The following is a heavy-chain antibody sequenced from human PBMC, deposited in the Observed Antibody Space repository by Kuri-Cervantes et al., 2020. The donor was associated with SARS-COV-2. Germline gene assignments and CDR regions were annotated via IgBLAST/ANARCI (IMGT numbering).Heavy chain of an antibody. CDR2: ISYDGSDK. J-gene: IGHJ6*02. Sequence: LKISCAASGFTFSNFGMHWVRQAPGKGLEWVTLISYDGSDKYYADSVKGRFTISRDNSKSALFLQMNSLRAEDTAEYYCARGAAAADYFFYGMDVWGRGTTVTVSS. CDR1: GFTFSNFG. CDR3: ARGAAAADYFFYGMDV. D-gene: IGHD6-13*01. V-gene: IGHV3-30*03.